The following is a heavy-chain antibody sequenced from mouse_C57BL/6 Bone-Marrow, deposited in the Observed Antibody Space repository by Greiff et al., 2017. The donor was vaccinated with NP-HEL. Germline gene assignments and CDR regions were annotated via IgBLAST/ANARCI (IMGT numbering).Heavy chain of an antibody. CDR1: GFTFSSYG. J-gene: IGHJ3*01. V-gene: IGHV5-6*01. CDR3: ARQGGSDYDGSWFAY. CDR2: ISSGGSYT. Sequence: EVKLVESGGDLVKPGGSLKLSCAASGFTFSSYGMSWVRQTPDKRLEWVATISSGGSYTYYPDSVKGRFTISRDNAKNTLYLQMSSLKSEDTAMYYCARQGGSDYDGSWFAYWGQGTLVTVSA. D-gene: IGHD2-4*01.